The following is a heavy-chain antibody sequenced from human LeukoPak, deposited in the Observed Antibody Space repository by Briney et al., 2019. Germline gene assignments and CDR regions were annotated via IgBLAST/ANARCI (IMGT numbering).Heavy chain of an antibody. V-gene: IGHV1-2*02. CDR3: ARGPIAAAGTIDY. D-gene: IGHD6-13*01. Sequence: ASVKVSCKASGYTFIAYYIHWVRQAPGQGLEWMGWINPNSGGTNYAQKFQGRVTMTRDTSISAAYMELSRLGSDDTAVYYCARGPIAAAGTIDYWGQGTLVTVSS. CDR1: GYTFIAYY. CDR2: INPNSGGT. J-gene: IGHJ4*02.